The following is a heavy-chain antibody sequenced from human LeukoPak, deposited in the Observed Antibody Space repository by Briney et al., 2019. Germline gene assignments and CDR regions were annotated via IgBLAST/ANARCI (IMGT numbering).Heavy chain of an antibody. CDR1: GFTFGDHA. V-gene: IGHV3-49*04. J-gene: IGHJ6*02. CDR3: SRRAIDLWLYYGMDV. Sequence: PGGSLRLSCTASGFTFGDHAMSWVRQAPGKGLEWVGFIRSKTYRGTTEYAASVKGRFTISRDDSKSIAYLQMNSLKIEDTAVYYCSRRAIDLWLYYGMDVWGQGTTVTVSS. CDR2: IRSKTYRGTT. D-gene: IGHD5-24*01.